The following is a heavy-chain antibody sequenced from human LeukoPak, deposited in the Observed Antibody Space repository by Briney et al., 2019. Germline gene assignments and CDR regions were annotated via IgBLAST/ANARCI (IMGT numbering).Heavy chain of an antibody. Sequence: ASVKVSCKVSGYTLTELSMHWVRQAPGKGLEWMGGFDPEDGETIYAQKFQGRVTMTEDTSTDTAYMELSSLRSEDTAVYYCATTKIRFPCEWLLFHKPFYYYYYMDVWGKGTTVTVSS. CDR3: ATTKIRFPCEWLLFHKPFYYYYYMDV. J-gene: IGHJ6*03. CDR1: GYTLTELS. D-gene: IGHD3-3*01. CDR2: FDPEDGET. V-gene: IGHV1-24*01.